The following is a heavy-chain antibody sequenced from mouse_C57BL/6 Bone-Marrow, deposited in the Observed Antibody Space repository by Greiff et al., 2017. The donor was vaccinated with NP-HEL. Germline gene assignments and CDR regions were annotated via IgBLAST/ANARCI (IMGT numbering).Heavy chain of an antibody. V-gene: IGHV1-18*01. CDR3: ARWDGNSWVAY. Sequence: VQLKESGPELVKPGASVKISCKASGYNFNDYYMDWVKQSPGKSLEWIGDINPNNGGTIYNQKFKGKATLTVDKSSSTAYMELRSLTSEDTAVYYFARWDGNSWVAYWGQGTLVTVSA. D-gene: IGHD2-1*01. J-gene: IGHJ3*01. CDR2: INPNNGGT. CDR1: GYNFNDYY.